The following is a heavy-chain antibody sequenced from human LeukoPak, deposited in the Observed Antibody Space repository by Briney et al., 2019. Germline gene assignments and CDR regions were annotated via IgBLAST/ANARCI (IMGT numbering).Heavy chain of an antibody. Sequence: PGGSLRLSCAASGFTFSSYGMHWVRQAPGKGLEWVAVISYDGSNKYYADSVKGRFTISRDNSKNTLYLQMNSLRAEDTAVYYCAVIDPHSSSSMEYYFDYWGQGTLVTVSS. CDR2: ISYDGSNK. CDR1: GFTFSSYG. J-gene: IGHJ4*02. CDR3: AVIDPHSSSSMEYYFDY. V-gene: IGHV3-30*03. D-gene: IGHD6-6*01.